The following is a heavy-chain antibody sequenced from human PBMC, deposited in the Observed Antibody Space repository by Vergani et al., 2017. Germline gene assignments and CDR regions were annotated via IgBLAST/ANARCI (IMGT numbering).Heavy chain of an antibody. J-gene: IGHJ6*03. D-gene: IGHD6-6*01. CDR3: AKAARPGYYYYYMDV. CDR2: IKSDGSIT. V-gene: IGHV3-74*01. CDR1: GFSFSGYW. Sequence: EVQLVESGGGLVQPGGSLRLSCEGSGFSFSGYWMHWVRQSPEKGLVWVSRIKSDGSITNYADSVKGRFTISRDNAKNTLYLEMNSLRGDDTAIYYCAKAARPGYYYYYMDVWGKGTTVTVSS.